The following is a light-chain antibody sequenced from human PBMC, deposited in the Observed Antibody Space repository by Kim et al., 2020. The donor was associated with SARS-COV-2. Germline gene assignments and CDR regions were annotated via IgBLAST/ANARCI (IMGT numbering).Light chain of an antibody. CDR3: QQYNTWPPVYT. Sequence: SPGERPTLSCRSSQSVDSKLAWYQQRPGQAPRLLIYAASTRATGIPARFSGSGSGTEFTLTISSLQSEDFALYYCQQYNTWPPVYTFGQGTKLEI. J-gene: IGKJ2*01. CDR1: QSVDSK. V-gene: IGKV3-15*01. CDR2: AAS.